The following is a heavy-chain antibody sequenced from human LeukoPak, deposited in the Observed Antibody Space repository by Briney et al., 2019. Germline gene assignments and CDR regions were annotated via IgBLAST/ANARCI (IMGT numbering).Heavy chain of an antibody. CDR1: GFTFSDYY. CDR3: ASRSGRQWLPYFDY. V-gene: IGHV3-71*01. Sequence: GGSLRLSCAASGFTFSDYYMSWVRQAPGKGLEWVGFIRSKGYGGTTEYAASVRGRFTISRDDSKSIAYLQMNSLKTEDTAVYHCASRSGRQWLPYFDYWGQGTLVTVSS. CDR2: IRSKGYGGTT. D-gene: IGHD1-26*01. J-gene: IGHJ4*02.